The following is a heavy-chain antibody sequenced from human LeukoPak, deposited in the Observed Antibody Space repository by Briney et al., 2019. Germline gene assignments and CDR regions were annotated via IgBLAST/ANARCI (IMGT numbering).Heavy chain of an antibody. V-gene: IGHV3-23*01. J-gene: IGHJ4*02. CDR1: GFTFSSYA. CDR2: ISGSGGST. Sequence: PGGSLRLSCAASGFTFSSYAMSWVRPAPGKGRAWVSAISGSGGSTYYADSVKGRFTISRDNSKNTLYLQMNSLRAEDTAVYYCAKDLRPHYFDYWGQGTLVTVSS. CDR3: AKDLRPHYFDY.